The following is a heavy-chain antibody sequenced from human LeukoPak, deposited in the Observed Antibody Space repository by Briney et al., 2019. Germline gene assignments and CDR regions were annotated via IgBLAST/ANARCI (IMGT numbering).Heavy chain of an antibody. Sequence: PSETLSLTCTVSGGSLSSYYWSWIRQPPGKGLEWIGYIYYSGSTNYNPSRTSRVTISVDTSKNKFSLKLSSVTAADTAVYYCARGSPLDFDPWGQGTLVTVSS. CDR3: ARGSPLDFDP. CDR1: GGSLSSYY. V-gene: IGHV4-59*01. CDR2: IYYSGST. J-gene: IGHJ5*02.